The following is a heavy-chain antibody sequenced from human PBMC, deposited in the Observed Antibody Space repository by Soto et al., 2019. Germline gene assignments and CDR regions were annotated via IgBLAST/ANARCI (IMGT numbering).Heavy chain of an antibody. CDR3: ARQVVVGTGPASGSFDY. D-gene: IGHD3-10*01. V-gene: IGHV4-39*01. J-gene: IGHJ4*02. CDR2: VYDSGST. CDR1: GGSISSTNYY. Sequence: PSETLSLTCTVSGGSISSTNYYWVWIRQPPGKGLEWIGCVYDSGSTYYNPSLNGLVTISVDTSESPLSLKMRSATPADTALYHCARQVVVGTGPASGSFDYWGQGTLVTVS.